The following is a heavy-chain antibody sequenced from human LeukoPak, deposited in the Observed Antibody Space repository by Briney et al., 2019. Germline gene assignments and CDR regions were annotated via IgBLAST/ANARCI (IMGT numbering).Heavy chain of an antibody. V-gene: IGHV4-34*01. CDR2: INHSGST. CDR3: ARDIAVAGTGDY. Sequence: SETLSLTCAVYGGSFSGYYWSWIRQPPGKGLEWIGEINHSGSTNYNPSLKSRVTISVDTSKNQFSLKLGSVTAADTAVYYCARDIAVAGTGDYWGQGTLVTVSS. D-gene: IGHD6-19*01. J-gene: IGHJ4*02. CDR1: GGSFSGYY.